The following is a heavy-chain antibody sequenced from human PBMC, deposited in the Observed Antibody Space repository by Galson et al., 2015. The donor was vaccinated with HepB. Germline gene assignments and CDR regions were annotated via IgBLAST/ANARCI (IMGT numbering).Heavy chain of an antibody. V-gene: IGHV4-34*01. Sequence: TLSLTCAVYGGSFSGYYWSWIRQPPGKGLEWIGEINHSGSTNYNPSLKSRVTISVDTSKNQFSLKLSSVTAADTAVYYCARGPTSMVTRAFDYWGQGTLVTVSS. CDR3: ARGPTSMVTRAFDY. CDR1: GGSFSGYY. J-gene: IGHJ4*02. CDR2: INHSGST. D-gene: IGHD5-18*01.